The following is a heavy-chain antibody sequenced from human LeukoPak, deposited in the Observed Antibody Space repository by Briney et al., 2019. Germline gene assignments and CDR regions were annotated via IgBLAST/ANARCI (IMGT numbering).Heavy chain of an antibody. J-gene: IGHJ4*02. V-gene: IGHV4-59*01. Sequence: PSETLSLTCTVSGGSISSYYWSWIRQPPGKGLEWIGYIYYSGSTNYNPSLKSRVTISVDTTKNQFSLKLSSVTAADTAVYYCGRTEMPTYYYDSSGYYYDYWGQGTLVTVSS. CDR2: IYYSGST. CDR3: GRTEMPTYYYDSSGYYYDY. D-gene: IGHD3-22*01. CDR1: GGSISSYY.